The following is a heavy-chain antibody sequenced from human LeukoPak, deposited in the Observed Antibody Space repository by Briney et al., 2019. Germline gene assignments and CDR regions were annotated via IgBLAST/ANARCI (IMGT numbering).Heavy chain of an antibody. CDR1: GFTFSNYW. V-gene: IGHV3-74*01. J-gene: IGHJ3*01. CDR2: INSDGSST. D-gene: IGHD4-17*01. Sequence: PGGSLRLSCAASGFTFSNYWMHWVRQAPGKGLAWVSLINSDGSSTNYADSVKGRFTIYRDNAKNTLYLQMNSLRAEDTAVYYCARDYGDAFDVWGQGTMVTVSS. CDR3: ARDYGDAFDV.